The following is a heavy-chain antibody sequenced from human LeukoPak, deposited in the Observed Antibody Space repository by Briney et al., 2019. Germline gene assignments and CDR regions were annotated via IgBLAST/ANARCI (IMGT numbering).Heavy chain of an antibody. CDR3: ARDYSSGWYDY. J-gene: IGHJ4*02. CDR2: IKQDGSEK. V-gene: IGHV3-7*03. D-gene: IGHD6-19*01. Sequence: GGSLRLSCAASGFTFSSYWMSWVRQAPGMGLEWVANIKQDGSEKYYVDSVKGRFTISRDNAKNSLYLQMNSLRAEDTAVYYCARDYSSGWYDYWGQGTLVTVSS. CDR1: GFTFSSYW.